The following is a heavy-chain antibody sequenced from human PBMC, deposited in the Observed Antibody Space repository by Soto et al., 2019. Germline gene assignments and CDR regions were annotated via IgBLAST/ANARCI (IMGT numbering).Heavy chain of an antibody. CDR3: ARSNVLRFLEWFYAFDI. V-gene: IGHV4-39*01. J-gene: IGHJ3*02. CDR1: GGSISSSSYY. D-gene: IGHD3-3*01. Sequence: QLQLQESGPGLVKPSETLSLTCTVSGGSISSSSYYWGWIRQPPGKGLEWIGSIYYSGSTYYNPSLKSRVTISVDTSKNQSSLKLSSVTAADTAVYYCARSNVLRFLEWFYAFDIWGQGTMVTVSS. CDR2: IYYSGST.